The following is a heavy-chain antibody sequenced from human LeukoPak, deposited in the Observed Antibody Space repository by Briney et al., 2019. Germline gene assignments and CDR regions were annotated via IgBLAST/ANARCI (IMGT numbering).Heavy chain of an antibody. Sequence: GGSLRLSCAASGFTFSNAWMSWVRQAPGKGLEWVSGINWNGGSTGYADSVKGRFTISRANAKNSLYLQMNSLRAEDTALYYCASTSEGATPFDYWGQGTLVTVSS. CDR1: GFTFSNAW. CDR3: ASTSEGATPFDY. J-gene: IGHJ4*02. V-gene: IGHV3-20*04. D-gene: IGHD1-26*01. CDR2: INWNGGST.